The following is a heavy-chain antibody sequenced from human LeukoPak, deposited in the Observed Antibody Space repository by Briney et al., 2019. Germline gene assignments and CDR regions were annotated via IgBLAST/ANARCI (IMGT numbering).Heavy chain of an antibody. CDR2: IYTSGST. D-gene: IGHD3-3*01. Sequence: PSQTLSLTCTVSGGSISSGSYYWSWIRQPAGKGLEWIGRIYTSGSTNYNPSLKSRVTMSVDTSKNQFSLKLSSVTAADTAVYYCASALPDRHDPLNWGQGTLVTVSS. J-gene: IGHJ4*02. CDR1: GGSISSGSYY. CDR3: ASALPDRHDPLN. V-gene: IGHV4-61*02.